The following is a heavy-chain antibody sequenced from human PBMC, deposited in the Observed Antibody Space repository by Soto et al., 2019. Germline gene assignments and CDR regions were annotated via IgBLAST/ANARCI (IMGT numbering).Heavy chain of an antibody. CDR3: ARHGRGVGARPLDY. J-gene: IGHJ4*02. CDR1: GFSLSNARMG. V-gene: IGHV2-26*01. D-gene: IGHD1-26*01. CDR2: IFSNDEK. Sequence: QVTLKESGPVLVKPTEPLTLTCTVSGFSLSNARMGVSWIRQPPGKALEWLAHIFSNDEKSYSTALKSRLTISKDTSKSQVVLTMTNMDPVDTATYYCARHGRGVGARPLDYWGQGPLVTVSS.